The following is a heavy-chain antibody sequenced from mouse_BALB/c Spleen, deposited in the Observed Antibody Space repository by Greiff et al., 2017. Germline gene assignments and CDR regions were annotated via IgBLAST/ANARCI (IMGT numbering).Heavy chain of an antibody. CDR1: GFSFTSYG. J-gene: IGHJ3*01. V-gene: IGHV2-2*02. D-gene: IGHD2-1*01. CDR2: IWSGGST. Sequence: QVQLQQSGPGLVQPSQSLSITCTVSGFSFTSYGVHWVRQSPGKGLEWLGVIWSGGSTDYNAAFISRLSISKDNSKSQVFFKMNSLQANDTAIYYCARNQYGNYAGFAYWGQGTLGTVAA. CDR3: ARNQYGNYAGFAY.